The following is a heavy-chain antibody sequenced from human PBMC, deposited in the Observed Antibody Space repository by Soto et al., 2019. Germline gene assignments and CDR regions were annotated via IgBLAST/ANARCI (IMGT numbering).Heavy chain of an antibody. CDR2: IFSSGST. D-gene: IGHD2-21*02. CDR3: ARDQGVVVTADNWFDP. Sequence: TLSLTCTVSGGSITDYSWVWIRQPAGKGLEWIGRIFSSGSTNYNPSLKGRITMSLDTSKNQFSLKLNSATATDTAVYFRARDQGVVVTADNWFDPWGQGILVTVSS. J-gene: IGHJ5*02. V-gene: IGHV4-4*07. CDR1: GGSITDYS.